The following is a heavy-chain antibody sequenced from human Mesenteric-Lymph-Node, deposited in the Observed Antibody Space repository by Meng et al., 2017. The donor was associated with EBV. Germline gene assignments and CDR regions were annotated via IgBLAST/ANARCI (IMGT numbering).Heavy chain of an antibody. CDR3: ARVPYDSSGYYYYFDY. Sequence: QVQLVQSGAEVKKPXASVKVSCKXSGYTFTGYYMHWVRQAPGQGLEWMGWINPNSGGTNYAQKFQGWVTMTRDTSISTAYMELSRLRSDDTAVYYCARVPYDSSGYYYYFDYWGQGTLVNVSS. CDR2: INPNSGGT. J-gene: IGHJ4*02. CDR1: GYTFTGYY. D-gene: IGHD3-22*01. V-gene: IGHV1-2*04.